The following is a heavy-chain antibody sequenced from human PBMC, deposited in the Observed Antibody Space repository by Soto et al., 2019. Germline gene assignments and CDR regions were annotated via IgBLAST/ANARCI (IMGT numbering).Heavy chain of an antibody. CDR2: ISYDGSNK. CDR3: AKDYCSSTSCFNWFDP. Sequence: GGSLRLSCAASGFTFSSYGMHWVRQAPGKGLEWVAVISYDGSNKYYADSVKGRFTISRDNSKNTLYLQMNSLRAEDTAVYYCAKDYCSSTSCFNWFDPWGQGTLVIV. J-gene: IGHJ5*02. CDR1: GFTFSSYG. V-gene: IGHV3-30*18. D-gene: IGHD2-2*01.